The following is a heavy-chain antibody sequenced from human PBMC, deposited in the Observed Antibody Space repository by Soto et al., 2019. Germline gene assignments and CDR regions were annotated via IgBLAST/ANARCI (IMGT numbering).Heavy chain of an antibody. D-gene: IGHD5-12*01. CDR1: GFSLSTSGVG. Sequence: QITLKESGPTLVKPTQTLTLTCTFSGFSLSTSGVGVGWIRQPPGKALEWLALIYWDDDKRYSPSLKSRLTITKDTSKNQVVLTLTYMDPVDTATYYCAHSTDSGYDPGAFDIWGQGTMVTVSS. J-gene: IGHJ3*02. CDR2: IYWDDDK. V-gene: IGHV2-5*02. CDR3: AHSTDSGYDPGAFDI.